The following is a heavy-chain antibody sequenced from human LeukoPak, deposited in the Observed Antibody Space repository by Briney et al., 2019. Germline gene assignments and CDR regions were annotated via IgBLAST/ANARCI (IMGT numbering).Heavy chain of an antibody. D-gene: IGHD3-22*01. CDR1: GFTFSSYA. V-gene: IGHV3-30*04. Sequence: GGSLRLSCAASGFTFSSYAMHWVRQAAGKGLEWVAVISYDGSNKYYADSVKGRFTISRDNSKNTLYLQMNSLRAEDTAVYYCARGYYDNDYWGQGTLVTVSS. J-gene: IGHJ4*02. CDR3: ARGYYDNDY. CDR2: ISYDGSNK.